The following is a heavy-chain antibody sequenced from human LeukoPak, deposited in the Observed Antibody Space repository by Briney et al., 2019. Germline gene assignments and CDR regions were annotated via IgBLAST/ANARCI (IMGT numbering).Heavy chain of an antibody. CDR1: GGSISSSIYY. J-gene: IGHJ4*02. Sequence: SETLSLTCTVSGGSISSSIYYWGWIRQPPGKGLEWIGSIYYSGSTYYNPSLKSRVTISVDTSKNQFSLKLSSVTAADPAVYYCARQDCSRTSCYAVGYWGQGTLVTVSS. CDR2: IYYSGST. V-gene: IGHV4-39*01. CDR3: ARQDCSRTSCYAVGY. D-gene: IGHD2-2*01.